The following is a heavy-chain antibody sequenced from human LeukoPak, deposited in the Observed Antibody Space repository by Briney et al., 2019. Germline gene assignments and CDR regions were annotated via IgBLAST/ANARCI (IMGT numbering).Heavy chain of an antibody. J-gene: IGHJ4*02. CDR3: ARYSGTFSNSYFDC. Sequence: GGSLRLSCAASGFTFSSYWMSWVRQAPGKGLEWVSLIYSGRSTYYADSVKGRFIISRDNSKNTLYLQMNSLRAEDTAVYYCARYSGTFSNSYFDCWGQGTLVTVSS. CDR1: GFTFSSYW. CDR2: IYSGRST. V-gene: IGHV3-66*01. D-gene: IGHD1-26*01.